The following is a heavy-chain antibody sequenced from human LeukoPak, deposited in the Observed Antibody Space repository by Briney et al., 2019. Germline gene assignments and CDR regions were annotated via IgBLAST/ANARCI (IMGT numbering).Heavy chain of an antibody. Sequence: GESLKISCKGSGYSFTGYWIGWVRQMPGKGLEWMGIIYPGDSDTRYSPSFQGQVTISVDRSISTAYLQGSSLKASDTAMYYCARRVGRLVPPDYWGQGTLVTVSS. D-gene: IGHD3-9*01. CDR2: IYPGDSDT. CDR3: ARRVGRLVPPDY. CDR1: GYSFTGYW. J-gene: IGHJ4*02. V-gene: IGHV5-51*01.